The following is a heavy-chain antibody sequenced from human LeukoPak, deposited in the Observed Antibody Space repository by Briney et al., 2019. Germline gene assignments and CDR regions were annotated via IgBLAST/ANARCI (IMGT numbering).Heavy chain of an antibody. CDR2: INPNSGAT. Sequence: ASVKVSCKASGYTFTGYYMHWVRQAPGQGLEWMGWINPNSGATNYAQKFQGRVTMTRDTSISTAYMELSRLRSDDTAVYYCVLIGGVTTGSGFDYWGQGTLVTVSS. CDR1: GYTFTGYY. V-gene: IGHV1-2*02. J-gene: IGHJ4*02. CDR3: VLIGGVTTGSGFDY. D-gene: IGHD4-17*01.